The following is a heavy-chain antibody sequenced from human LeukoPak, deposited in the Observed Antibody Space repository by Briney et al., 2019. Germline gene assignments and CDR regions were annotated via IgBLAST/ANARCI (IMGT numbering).Heavy chain of an antibody. D-gene: IGHD6-6*01. J-gene: IGHJ4*02. V-gene: IGHV1-69*13. CDR3: ARLSEYSSSSDSDY. CDR2: IMSLFDTA. Sequence: SVKVSCKASGGTFSNYAISWVRQAPGQGLEWMGGIMSLFDTADYAQKFQGRLTITADESTSTAYMELSSLRSEDTAVYYCARLSEYSSSSDSDYWGQGTLVTVSS. CDR1: GGTFSNYA.